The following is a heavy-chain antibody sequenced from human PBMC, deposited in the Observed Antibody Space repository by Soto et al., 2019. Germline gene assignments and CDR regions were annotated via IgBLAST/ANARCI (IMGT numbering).Heavy chain of an antibody. CDR2: ISGSNNRT. V-gene: IGHV3-23*01. J-gene: IGHJ5*02. CDR1: GFTFSNYA. Sequence: EVQLLESGGGLVQPGGSLRLSCAASGFTFSNYAMNWVRQAPGKGLEWVSIISGSNNRTYNADSVKGRFTISRDNSQNTLYLQMNSLRADDTAIYYCASSTMIVVITAWGQGTLVTVSS. CDR3: ASSTMIVVITA. D-gene: IGHD3-22*01.